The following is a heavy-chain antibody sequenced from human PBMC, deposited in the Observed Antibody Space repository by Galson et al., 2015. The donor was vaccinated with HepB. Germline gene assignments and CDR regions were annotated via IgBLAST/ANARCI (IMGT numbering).Heavy chain of an antibody. Sequence: SVKVSCKASGGTFKYAISWVRQAPGQGLEWIGGIIPVFGTTNYAQKFQGRVAITAAESATAASMELSSLTSEDTAVYYCARVPTPVAARYWYFDLWGRGTLVTVSS. CDR2: IIPVFGTT. D-gene: IGHD6-19*01. CDR1: GGTFKYA. J-gene: IGHJ2*01. CDR3: ARVPTPVAARYWYFDL. V-gene: IGHV1-69*13.